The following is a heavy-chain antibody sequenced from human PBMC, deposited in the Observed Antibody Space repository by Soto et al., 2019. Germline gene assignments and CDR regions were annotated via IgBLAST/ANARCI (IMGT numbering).Heavy chain of an antibody. D-gene: IGHD6-13*01. CDR3: TRGGIAPGYGMDV. J-gene: IGHJ6*02. V-gene: IGHV3-13*01. CDR2: VGIAGNI. CDR1: GIAFSSYD. Sequence: EVQLVESGGGLVQPGGSLRLSCEASGIAFSSYDMHWVRQVKGKGLEWVSGVGIAGNIYFAGSVKGRFTVSREDAENSVFLEMKSLRVGDTAVYYCTRGGIAPGYGMDVWGLGTTVTVAS.